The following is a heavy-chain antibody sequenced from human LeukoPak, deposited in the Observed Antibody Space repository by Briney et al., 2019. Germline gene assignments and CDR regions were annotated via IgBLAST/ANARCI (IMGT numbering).Heavy chain of an antibody. J-gene: IGHJ4*02. Sequence: ASVKVSCKASGYTFTSYGISWVRQAPGQGLEWMGWISTYDGKAHYPQKLQGRVTMTTDTSTSTAYMELSSLRSEDTAVYYCARGIAVAGTERFSFDYWGQGTLVTVSS. CDR2: ISTYDGKA. D-gene: IGHD6-19*01. V-gene: IGHV1-18*01. CDR3: ARGIAVAGTERFSFDY. CDR1: GYTFTSYG.